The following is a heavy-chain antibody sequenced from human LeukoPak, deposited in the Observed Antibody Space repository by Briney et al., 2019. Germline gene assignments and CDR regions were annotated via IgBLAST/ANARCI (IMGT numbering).Heavy chain of an antibody. J-gene: IGHJ4*02. CDR2: ISGSGGST. D-gene: IGHD2-2*01. V-gene: IGHV3-23*01. CDR3: AKDVTRDLVRDYFDY. CDR1: GFTFSSYA. Sequence: GGSLRLSCAASGFTFSSYAMSWVRQHPGKGLEWIWAISGSGGSTYYADSVKGRFTISRDNSKNTLYLQMNSLRAEDTAVYYCAKDVTRDLVRDYFDYWGQGTLVTVSS.